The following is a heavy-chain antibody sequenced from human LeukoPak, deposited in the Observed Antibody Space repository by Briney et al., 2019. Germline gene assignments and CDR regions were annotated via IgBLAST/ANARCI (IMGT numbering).Heavy chain of an antibody. V-gene: IGHV1-24*01. CDR3: ATIIAAAGLFDY. J-gene: IGHJ4*02. CDR2: FDPEDGET. Sequence: ASVNVSCKVSGYTLTELSMHWVRQAPGKGLEWMGGFDPEDGETIYAQKFQGRVTMTEDTSTDTAYMDLSSLRSEDTAVYYCATIIAAAGLFDYWGQGTLVTVSS. D-gene: IGHD6-13*01. CDR1: GYTLTELS.